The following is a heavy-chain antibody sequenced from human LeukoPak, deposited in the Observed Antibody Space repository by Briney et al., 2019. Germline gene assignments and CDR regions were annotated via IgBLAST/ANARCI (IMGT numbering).Heavy chain of an antibody. J-gene: IGHJ6*02. D-gene: IGHD5/OR15-5a*01. Sequence: GRSLRLSCAASGFTFSSYAMHWFRQAPGKGLEWVAVISYDGSNKYYADSVKGRFTISRDNSKNTLYLQMNSLRAEDTAVYYCARDVFRVSYYYYGMDVWGQGTTVTVSS. V-gene: IGHV3-30-3*01. CDR2: ISYDGSNK. CDR1: GFTFSSYA. CDR3: ARDVFRVSYYYYGMDV.